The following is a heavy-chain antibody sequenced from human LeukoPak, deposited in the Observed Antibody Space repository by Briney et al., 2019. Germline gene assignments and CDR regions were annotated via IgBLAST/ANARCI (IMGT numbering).Heavy chain of an antibody. V-gene: IGHV6-1*01. CDR2: TYYRSKWNY. Sequence: SQTLSLTCAISGDSVSTTTSIWNWIRQSPSRGLEWLGRTYYRSKWNYDYADSVKSRITISPDTSENQFSLQLQFVTPEDSAVYYCARRRHANNGVDVWGQGTAVTVSS. CDR1: GDSVSTTTSI. CDR3: ARRRHANNGVDV. J-gene: IGHJ6*02.